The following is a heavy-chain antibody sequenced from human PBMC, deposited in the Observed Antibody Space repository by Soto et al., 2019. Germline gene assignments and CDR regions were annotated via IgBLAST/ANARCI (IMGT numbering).Heavy chain of an antibody. V-gene: IGHV4-31*03. J-gene: IGHJ5*02. CDR3: ARVSGTCYSSGWYPGSWFDP. D-gene: IGHD6-19*01. CDR2: IYYSGST. CDR1: GGSISSGGYY. Sequence: QVQLQESGPGLVKPSQTLSLTCTVSGGSISSGGYYWSWIRQHPGKGLEWIGYIYYSGSTYYNPSLKSRVTISVATTKNQFSLKLSSVTAADTAVYYCARVSGTCYSSGWYPGSWFDPWGQGTLVTVSS.